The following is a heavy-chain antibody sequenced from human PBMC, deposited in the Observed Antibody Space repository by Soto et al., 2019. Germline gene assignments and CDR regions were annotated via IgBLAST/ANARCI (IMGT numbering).Heavy chain of an antibody. CDR1: GFSRSSIGVA. Sequence: QITLKESGPALVKPTQTLTLTCTFSGFSRSSIGVAVGWIRQPPGKALEWLALLYWNDDRRYSPSLKSRLTITKDTSKNQVVLTMTNMDPADTATYYCAHSASVPCCYYFDSWGQGTLVTVSS. CDR2: LYWNDDR. V-gene: IGHV2-5*01. D-gene: IGHD1-26*01. CDR3: AHSASVPCCYYFDS. J-gene: IGHJ4*02.